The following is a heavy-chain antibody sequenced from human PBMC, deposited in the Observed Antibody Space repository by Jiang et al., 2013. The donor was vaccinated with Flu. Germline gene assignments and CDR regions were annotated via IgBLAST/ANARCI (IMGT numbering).Heavy chain of an antibody. V-gene: IGHV3-23*01. CDR1: GFTFSSYA. CDR2: ISGSGGST. J-gene: IGHJ4*02. CDR3: AKDYYYDSSGYYYGIDY. Sequence: ASGFTFSSYAMSWVRQAPGKGLEWVSAISGSGGSTYYADSVKGRFTISRDNSKNTLYLQMNSLRAEDTAVYYCAKDYYYDSSGYYYGIDYWGQGTLVTVSS. D-gene: IGHD3-22*01.